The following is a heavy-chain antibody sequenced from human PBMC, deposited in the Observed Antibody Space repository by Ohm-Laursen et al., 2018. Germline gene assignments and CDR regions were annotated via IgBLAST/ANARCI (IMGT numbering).Heavy chain of an antibody. Sequence: SETLSLTCTVSGGSVSSGSYYWSWIRQPPGKGLEWIGEINHSGSTNYNPSLKSRVTISLDTSKNQFSLKLFSVTAADTAVYYCARNQSSSGLDFWAQGTLVTVSS. V-gene: IGHV4-39*07. CDR2: INHSGST. CDR1: GGSVSSGSYY. D-gene: IGHD6-19*01. CDR3: ARNQSSSGLDF. J-gene: IGHJ4*02.